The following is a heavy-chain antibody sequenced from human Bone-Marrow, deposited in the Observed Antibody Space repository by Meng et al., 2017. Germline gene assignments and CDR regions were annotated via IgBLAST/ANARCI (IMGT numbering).Heavy chain of an antibody. CDR2: MNPNSGNT. J-gene: IGHJ4*02. CDR1: GYTFTSYD. V-gene: IGHV1-8*01. CDR3: ARAVTMVRGVIWYFDY. Sequence: QGQVVQSGGEVKKPGASVKVSCKASGYTFTSYDINWVRQATGQGLEWMGWMNPNSGNTGYAQKFQGRVTMTRNTSISTAYMELSSLRSEDTAVYYCARAVTMVRGVIWYFDYWGQGTLVTVSS. D-gene: IGHD3-10*01.